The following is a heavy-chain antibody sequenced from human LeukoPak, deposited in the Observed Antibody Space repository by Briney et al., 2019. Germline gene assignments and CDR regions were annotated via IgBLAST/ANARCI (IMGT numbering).Heavy chain of an antibody. J-gene: IGHJ3*02. V-gene: IGHV3-48*02. CDR2: ITSSSSTI. D-gene: IGHD3-22*01. CDR1: GFTFSSYS. Sequence: GSLRLSCAASGFTFSSYSMNWVRQAPGKGLEWVSYITSSSSTIYYADSVRGRFTISRDNAKNSLYLQMNSLRDEDTAVYYCARVDWMIGAFDIWGQGTMVTVSS. CDR3: ARVDWMIGAFDI.